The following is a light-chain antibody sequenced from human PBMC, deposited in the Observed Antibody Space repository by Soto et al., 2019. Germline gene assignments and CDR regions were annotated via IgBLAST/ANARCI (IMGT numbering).Light chain of an antibody. CDR1: SNDVGSYNL. Sequence: QSALTQPASVSGSPGQSITISCTGTSNDVGSYNLVSWYQQHPGKAPKFMIYEGSKRPSGVSNRFSGSKSGNTASLTISGLQAEDEADYYCCSYAGSNTSYVFGTGTKLTVL. J-gene: IGLJ1*01. V-gene: IGLV2-23*01. CDR3: CSYAGSNTSYV. CDR2: EGS.